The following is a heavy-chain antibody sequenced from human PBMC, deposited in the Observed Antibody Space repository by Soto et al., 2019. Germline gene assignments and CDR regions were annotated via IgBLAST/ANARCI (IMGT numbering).Heavy chain of an antibody. V-gene: IGHV4-30-4*01. CDR2: IYYSGGT. CDR1: GGSISSGDYY. D-gene: IGHD3-22*01. J-gene: IGHJ4*02. Sequence: SETLSLTCTVSGGSISSGDYYWSWIRQPPGKGLEWIGYIYYSGGTYYNPSLKSRVTISVDTSKNQFSLKLSSVTAADTAVYYCARVRDSSGYYYAVDYWGQGTLVTVSS. CDR3: ARVRDSSGYYYAVDY.